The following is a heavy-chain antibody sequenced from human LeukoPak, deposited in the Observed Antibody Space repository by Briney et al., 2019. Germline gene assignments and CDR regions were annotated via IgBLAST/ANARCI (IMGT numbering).Heavy chain of an antibody. V-gene: IGHV3-30-3*01. CDR2: ISQDGSNK. J-gene: IGHJ4*02. D-gene: IGHD5-24*01. CDR3: SRDGEHGYNDIDY. Sequence: GGSLRLSCAASGFTVSSNYMSWVRQAPDKGLESVAVISQDGSNKYYAGSVKGRFTISRDNSENTLYLQMNSLRAEDTAVYYCSRDGEHGYNDIDYWGQGTLVTVSS. CDR1: GFTVSSNY.